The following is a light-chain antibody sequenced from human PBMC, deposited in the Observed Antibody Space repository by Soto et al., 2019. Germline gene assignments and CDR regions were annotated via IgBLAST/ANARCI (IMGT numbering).Light chain of an antibody. CDR1: QSFSANF. V-gene: IGKV3-20*01. J-gene: IGKJ4*01. Sequence: EIVLTQSPGTLSLSPGEGATLSCRASQSFSANFLAWYQQKPGQAPRLLIYAASKRATGIPDRFSGSGSGTDFTLTISRLEPEDFAVYYCQHYGDSPVTFGGGTKVDIK. CDR2: AAS. CDR3: QHYGDSPVT.